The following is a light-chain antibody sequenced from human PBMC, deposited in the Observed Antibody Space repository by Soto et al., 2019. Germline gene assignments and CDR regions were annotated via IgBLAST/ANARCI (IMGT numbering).Light chain of an antibody. V-gene: IGLV7-46*01. Sequence: QAVVTQEPSLTVSPGGTVTLTYGSSTGAVTSGHYPYWFQQKPDQAPKTLIYDTFNTHSWTPARFSGSLLGGKAALTLSGAQPEDEAVYFCLLSYNTVVIFGGGTKLTVL. CDR3: LLSYNTVVI. J-gene: IGLJ2*01. CDR1: TGAVTSGHY. CDR2: DTF.